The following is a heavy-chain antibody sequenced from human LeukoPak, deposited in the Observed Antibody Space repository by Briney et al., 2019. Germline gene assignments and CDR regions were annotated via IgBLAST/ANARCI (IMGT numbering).Heavy chain of an antibody. J-gene: IGHJ3*02. CDR2: IDPSDSYT. D-gene: IGHD3-9*01. CDR1: GYSFTSYW. CDR3: ARHENIFSTFDM. V-gene: IGHV5-10-1*01. Sequence: GESLKISCKASGYSFTSYWITWVRQMPGKGLEWMGRIDPSDSYTDYSPSCQGHATISADKSISTAYLQWSSLKASDTAIYYCARHENIFSTFDMWGQGTMVTVSS.